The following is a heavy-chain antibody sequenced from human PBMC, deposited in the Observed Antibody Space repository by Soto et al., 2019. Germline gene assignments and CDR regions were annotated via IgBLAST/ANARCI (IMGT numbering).Heavy chain of an antibody. Sequence: QVQLQESGPGLVKPSATLSLICTVSGDSISRYYWSWIRLSPGRGLEWIGYIYYSGETNYNPSAKGRVTISVARTMNASSLKPISVTAADTAVYYCARDQGGDFLRGSGMDVWGQGTTVTVSS. V-gene: IGHV4-59*01. D-gene: IGHD3-10*01. CDR3: ARDQGGDFLRGSGMDV. CDR1: GDSISRYY. J-gene: IGHJ6*02. CDR2: IYYSGET.